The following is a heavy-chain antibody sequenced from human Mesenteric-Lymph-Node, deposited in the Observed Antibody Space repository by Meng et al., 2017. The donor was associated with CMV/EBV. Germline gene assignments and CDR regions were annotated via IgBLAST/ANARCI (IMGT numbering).Heavy chain of an antibody. D-gene: IGHD4-11*01. V-gene: IGHV4-31*02. J-gene: IGHJ4*02. CDR2: IYDTGGT. CDR1: GGSIGSGDYC. Sequence: SGGSIGSGDYCWSWIRQHPGKGLELIGYIYDTGGTYYNPSLKGRVSMSVATFNDQFFLKLTSLTAADTAVYFCARRAVQMTTDHFDYWGQGTLVTVSS. CDR3: ARRAVQMTTDHFDY.